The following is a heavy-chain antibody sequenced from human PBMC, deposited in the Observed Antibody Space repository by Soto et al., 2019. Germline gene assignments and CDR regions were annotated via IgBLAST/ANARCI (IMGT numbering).Heavy chain of an antibody. D-gene: IGHD2-2*01. J-gene: IGHJ6*02. CDR1: GFTFSSYA. Sequence: EVQLLESGGGLVQPGGSLRLSCAASGFTFSSYAMSWVRQAPGKGLEWVSAISGSGGSTYYADSVKGRFTISRDNSKNTLYLQMNSLRAEDTAVYYCAIQGGARVVPAAHIGYYYYGMDFWGQGTTVTVSS. CDR3: AIQGGARVVPAAHIGYYYYGMDF. CDR2: ISGSGGST. V-gene: IGHV3-23*01.